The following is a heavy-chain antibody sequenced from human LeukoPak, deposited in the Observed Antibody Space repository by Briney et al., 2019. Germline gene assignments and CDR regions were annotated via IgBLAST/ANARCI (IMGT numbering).Heavy chain of an antibody. CDR1: GGSISSSSYY. V-gene: IGHV4-39*07. CDR3: ARDSTRYCSGGSCYAY. J-gene: IGHJ4*02. Sequence: PSETLSLTCTVSGGSISSSSYYWGWIRQPPGKGLEWIGGIYYSGSTYYNPSLKSRVTISLDTSKNQFSLKLSSVTAADTAVYYCARDSTRYCSGGSCYAYWGQGTLVTVSS. D-gene: IGHD2-15*01. CDR2: IYYSGST.